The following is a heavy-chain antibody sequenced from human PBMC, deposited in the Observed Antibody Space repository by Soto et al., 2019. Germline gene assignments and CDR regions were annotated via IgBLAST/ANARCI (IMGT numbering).Heavy chain of an antibody. Sequence: EVQLVESGGGLVKPGGSLRLSCAASGFTFSSYSMNWVRQAPGKGLEWVSSISSSSSYIYYADSVKGRFTNSRDNAKNSLYLQMNSLRAEDTAVYYCARVRSSSYYYYGMDVWGQGTTVTVSS. D-gene: IGHD6-6*01. CDR3: ARVRSSSYYYYGMDV. V-gene: IGHV3-21*01. J-gene: IGHJ6*02. CDR1: GFTFSSYS. CDR2: ISSSSSYI.